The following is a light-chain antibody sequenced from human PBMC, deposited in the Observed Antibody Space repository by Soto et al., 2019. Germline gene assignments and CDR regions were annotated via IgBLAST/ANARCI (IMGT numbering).Light chain of an antibody. V-gene: IGLV3-1*01. J-gene: IGLJ1*01. CDR2: QDS. CDR1: KLGDKY. Sequence: SYELTQPPSVSVSPGQTASITCSGDKLGDKYACWYQQKPGQSPVLVIYQDSKRPSGIPERFSGSNSGNTATLTISGTQAMDEADYYSQAGDSSPGVFGTGTKLTVL. CDR3: QAGDSSPGV.